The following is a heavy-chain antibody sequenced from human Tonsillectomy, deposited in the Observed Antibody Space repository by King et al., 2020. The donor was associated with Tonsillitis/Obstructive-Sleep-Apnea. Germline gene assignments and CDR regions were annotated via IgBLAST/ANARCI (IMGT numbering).Heavy chain of an antibody. CDR3: AKDLIIAVSGTPGDAFDM. D-gene: IGHD6-13*01. CDR1: GFTFDDYA. V-gene: IGHV3-9*01. J-gene: IGHJ3*02. CDR2: ISWNSGSV. Sequence: QLVESGGGLVQPGRSLRLSCAASGFTFDDYAMHWVRQAPGKGLEWVSGISWNSGSVVYAGAVRGRFTISRDNGKNSLYLQMNSLRPDDTALYYCAKDLIIAVSGTPGDAFDMWGQGTMVTVSS.